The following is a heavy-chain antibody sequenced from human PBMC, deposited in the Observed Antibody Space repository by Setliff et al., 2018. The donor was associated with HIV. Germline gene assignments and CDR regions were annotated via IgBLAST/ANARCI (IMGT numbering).Heavy chain of an antibody. V-gene: IGHV4-39*07. CDR2: MYYDGTFT. CDR3: ARTPYGEQSHFHY. Sequence: SETLSLTCSVSDVSMSTTSYYWGWIRQSPGMGLEWIGSMYYDGTFTYYNPSLKSRVTISIDNSNNQFSLKLTSMTAADTAVYYCARTPYGEQSHFHYWGQGTLVTVS. D-gene: IGHD4-17*01. J-gene: IGHJ4*02. CDR1: DVSMSTTSYY.